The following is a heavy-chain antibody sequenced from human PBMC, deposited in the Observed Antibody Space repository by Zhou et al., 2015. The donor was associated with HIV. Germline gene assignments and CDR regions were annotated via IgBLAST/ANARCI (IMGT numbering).Heavy chain of an antibody. J-gene: IGHJ4*02. V-gene: IGHV3-23*04. CDR2: ILGSGFILGSGFGT. Sequence: EVDLVQSGGGVVRPGGSLRLSCTASGFTFSNYPMSWVRQAPGKGLEWVSGILGSGFILGSGFGTYYADSVKGRFIISRDDSKNTLYLQMSSLRVEDTAWYYCVKRHFCTGSGCGTIVPLANWGQGTLVTVSS. D-gene: IGHD3/OR15-3a*01. CDR3: VKRHFCTGSGCGTIVPLAN. CDR1: GFTFSNYP.